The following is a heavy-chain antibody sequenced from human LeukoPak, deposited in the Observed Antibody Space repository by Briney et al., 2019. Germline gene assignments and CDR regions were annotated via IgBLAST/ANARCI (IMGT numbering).Heavy chain of an antibody. D-gene: IGHD3-22*01. CDR2: IWYDGSNK. Sequence: PGGSLRLSYAASGFTFSSYGMHWVRQAPGKGLEWVAVIWYDGSNKYYADSVKGRFTISRDNSKNTLYLQMNSLRAEDTAVYYCAKEGGYYYDSSGYYPLEYFQHWGQGTLVTVSS. CDR1: GFTFSSYG. J-gene: IGHJ1*01. V-gene: IGHV3-33*06. CDR3: AKEGGYYYDSSGYYPLEYFQH.